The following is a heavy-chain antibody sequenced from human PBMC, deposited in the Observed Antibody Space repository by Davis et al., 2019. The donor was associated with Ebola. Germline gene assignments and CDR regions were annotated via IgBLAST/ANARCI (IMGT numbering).Heavy chain of an antibody. CDR1: GGSFSGYY. D-gene: IGHD3-16*02. J-gene: IGHJ6*02. CDR2: INHSGST. V-gene: IGHV4-34*01. Sequence: SQTLSLTCAVYGGSFSGYYWSWIRQPPGKGLEWIGEINHSGSTNYNPSLKSRVTISVDTSKNQFSLKLSPVTAADTAEYYCAREIMITFGEVIVSHYGMDVWGQGTMVTVSS. CDR3: AREIMITFGEVIVSHYGMDV.